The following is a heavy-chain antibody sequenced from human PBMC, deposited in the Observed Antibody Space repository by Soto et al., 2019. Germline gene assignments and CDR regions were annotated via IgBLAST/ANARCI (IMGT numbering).Heavy chain of an antibody. CDR3: ARDVGNSCYVL. CDR1: GGTFSSYT. D-gene: IGHD5-12*01. Sequence: QVQLVHSGAEVQKPGSSVKVSCTASGGTFSSYTISWVRQAPGQGLEWMGRIIPILGIANYAPKFQGRFTITADKSPVTAYMGLSSLRSEDTAVYSCARDVGNSCYVLWGQGTMVTVSS. J-gene: IGHJ3*01. CDR2: IIPILGIA. V-gene: IGHV1-69*04.